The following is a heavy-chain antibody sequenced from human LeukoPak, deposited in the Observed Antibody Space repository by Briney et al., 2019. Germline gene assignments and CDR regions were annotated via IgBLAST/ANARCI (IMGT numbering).Heavy chain of an antibody. D-gene: IGHD3-3*01. Sequence: PGGSLRLSCAASGFTFSSYSMNWVRQAPGKGLEWVSSISSSSSYIYYADSVKGRFTISRDNAKNSLYLQMNSLRAEDTAVYYCARGDYYDFWSGPPLNYWGQGTLVTVSS. CDR3: ARGDYYDFWSGPPLNY. CDR1: GFTFSSYS. CDR2: ISSSSSYI. V-gene: IGHV3-21*01. J-gene: IGHJ4*02.